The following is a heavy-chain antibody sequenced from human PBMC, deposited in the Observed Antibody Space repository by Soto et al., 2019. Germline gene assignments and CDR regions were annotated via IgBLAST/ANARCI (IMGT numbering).Heavy chain of an antibody. Sequence: EVQLVESGGGLVQPGGSLRLSCAVSGFTFNRHWMSWVRQTPGKGLEWVASIKEDGSEKSYVDSVKGRFTISRDNAKNSLFLKMNSLRVEDTAGYYGVRTGWNPPDYWGQGTLVTVSS. CDR2: IKEDGSEK. J-gene: IGHJ4*02. V-gene: IGHV3-7*01. D-gene: IGHD1-1*01. CDR3: VRTGWNPPDY. CDR1: GFTFNRHW.